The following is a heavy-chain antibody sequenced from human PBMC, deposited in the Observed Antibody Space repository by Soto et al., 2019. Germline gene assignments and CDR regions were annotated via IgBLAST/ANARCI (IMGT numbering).Heavy chain of an antibody. Sequence: QVPLVQSGAEVKKPGSSVKVSCKASGGTFSSYAISWVRQAPGQGLEWMGGIIPIFGTANYAQKFQGRVTITADESTSTAYMELSSLRSEDTAVYYCANTGYSSSWYTHYYYYGMDVWGQGTTVTVSS. CDR3: ANTGYSSSWYTHYYYYGMDV. CDR2: IIPIFGTA. D-gene: IGHD6-13*01. J-gene: IGHJ6*02. CDR1: GGTFSSYA. V-gene: IGHV1-69*01.